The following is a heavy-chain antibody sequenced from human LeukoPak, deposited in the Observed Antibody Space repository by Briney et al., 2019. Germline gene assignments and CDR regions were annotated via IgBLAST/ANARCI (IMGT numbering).Heavy chain of an antibody. D-gene: IGHD1-26*01. CDR1: GFTFSSYS. V-gene: IGHV3-21*01. CDR3: ARGGRVGYYYMDV. CDR2: ISSSSSYI. J-gene: IGHJ6*03. Sequence: PGGSLRLSCAASGFTFSSYSMNWVRQAPGKGLEWVSSISSSSSYIYYADSVKGRFTISRDNAKNSLYLQMNSLRAEDTAVYYCARGGRVGYYYMDVWGKGTTVTVSS.